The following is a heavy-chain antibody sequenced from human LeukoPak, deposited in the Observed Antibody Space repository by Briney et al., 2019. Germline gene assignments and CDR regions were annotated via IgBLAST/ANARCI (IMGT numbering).Heavy chain of an antibody. Sequence: SETLSLTCAVYGGSFSGYYWSWIRQPPGKGLEWIGEINHSGSTNYSPSLKSRVTISVDTSKNQFSLKLSSVTAADTAVYYCARDDFWSGYPDVWGKGTTVTVSS. CDR2: INHSGST. D-gene: IGHD3-3*01. CDR3: ARDDFWSGYPDV. V-gene: IGHV4-34*01. CDR1: GGSFSGYY. J-gene: IGHJ6*04.